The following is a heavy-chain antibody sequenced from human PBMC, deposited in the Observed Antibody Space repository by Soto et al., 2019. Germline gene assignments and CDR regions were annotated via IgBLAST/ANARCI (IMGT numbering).Heavy chain of an antibody. V-gene: IGHV4-39*01. J-gene: IGHJ4*02. CDR2: IYYSGST. CDR1: GGSISSSSYY. Sequence: SETLSLTXTVSGGSISSSSYYWGWIRQPPGKGLEWIGSIYYSGSTYYNPSLKSRVTISVDTSKNQFSLKLSSVTAADTAVYYCARLRVAAAYIDYWGQGTLVTVSS. D-gene: IGHD6-13*01. CDR3: ARLRVAAAYIDY.